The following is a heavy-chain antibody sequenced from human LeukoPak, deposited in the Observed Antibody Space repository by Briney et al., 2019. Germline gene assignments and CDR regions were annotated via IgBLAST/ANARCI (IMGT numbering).Heavy chain of an antibody. J-gene: IGHJ2*01. Sequence: PSETLSLTCAVSGGSISSSNWWSWIRQPAGKGLEWIGRIYSSGATNYNPSLKSRVTISVDTSKNQFSLKMTSVTAADTAVYYCATSPPTIFGHFDLWGRGTLVTVSS. CDR2: IYSSGAT. CDR1: GGSISSSNW. CDR3: ATSPPTIFGHFDL. D-gene: IGHD3-9*01. V-gene: IGHV4-61*02.